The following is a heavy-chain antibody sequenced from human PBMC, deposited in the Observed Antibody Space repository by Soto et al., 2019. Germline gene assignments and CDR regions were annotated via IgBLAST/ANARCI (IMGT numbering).Heavy chain of an antibody. CDR2: IYYSGST. CDR1: GGSISSGDYY. Sequence: QVQLQESGPGLVKPSQTLSLTCTVSGGSISSGDYYWSWIRQPPGKGLEWIGYIYYSGSTYYNPSLQGRVTISVDTPEHQFSLKLSSVTAADTAVYYCASDNVNRYNWNYDYYYGMDVWGQGTTVTVSS. CDR3: ASDNVNRYNWNYDYYYGMDV. D-gene: IGHD1-20*01. V-gene: IGHV4-30-4*01. J-gene: IGHJ6*02.